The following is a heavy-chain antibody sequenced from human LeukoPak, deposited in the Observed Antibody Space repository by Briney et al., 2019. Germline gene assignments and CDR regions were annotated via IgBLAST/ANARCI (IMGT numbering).Heavy chain of an antibody. J-gene: IGHJ4*02. CDR3: ASYRDEQWLFDY. CDR2: ISSSGSTI. Sequence: GGSLRLSCAASGFTFSSYEMNWVRQAPGKGLEWVSYISSSGSTIYYADSVKGRFTISGDNAKNSLYLQMNSLRAEDTAVYYCASYRDEQWLFDYWGQGTLVTVSS. D-gene: IGHD6-19*01. CDR1: GFTFSSYE. V-gene: IGHV3-48*03.